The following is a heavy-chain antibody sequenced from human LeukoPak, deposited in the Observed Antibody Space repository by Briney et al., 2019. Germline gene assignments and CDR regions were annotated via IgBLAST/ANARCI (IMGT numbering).Heavy chain of an antibody. CDR3: ASSESYRFDY. V-gene: IGHV3-48*02. CDR1: RFTVSSNY. CDR2: ITASGTAM. Sequence: GGSLRLSCAASRFTVSSNYMSWVRQAPGKGLEWVSHITASGTAMFYADSVKGRFTISRDNAKNSLYLQMNSLRDEDTAVYYCASSESYRFDYWGQGTLVTVSS. J-gene: IGHJ4*02. D-gene: IGHD1-26*01.